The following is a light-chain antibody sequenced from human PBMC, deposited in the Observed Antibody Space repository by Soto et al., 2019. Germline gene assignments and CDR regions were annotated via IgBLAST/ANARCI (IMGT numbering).Light chain of an antibody. CDR1: ERISNW. CDR3: QQYNSYPWS. V-gene: IGKV1-5*03. CDR2: KAS. Sequence: DFQMTQSRSTLSASVGDRVTITCRTSERISNWLAWYQQKPGKAPKLLIDKASSLESGVPSRFSGSGSGTEFTLTISSLQPDDFATYYCQQYNSYPWSFGQGTKVEIK. J-gene: IGKJ1*01.